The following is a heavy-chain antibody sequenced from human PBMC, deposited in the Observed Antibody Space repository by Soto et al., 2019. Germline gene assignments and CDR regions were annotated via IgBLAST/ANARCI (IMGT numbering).Heavy chain of an antibody. J-gene: IGHJ3*02. Sequence: LSLTCTVSDGSISSYYWSWIRKPPGKGLEWIGYIYYSGSTNYNPSLKSRVTISVDTSKNQFSLKLSSVTAADTAVYYCAREISREYSTPFDIWGQGTMVTVSS. D-gene: IGHD5-12*01. CDR2: IYYSGST. V-gene: IGHV4-59*01. CDR1: DGSISSYY. CDR3: AREISREYSTPFDI.